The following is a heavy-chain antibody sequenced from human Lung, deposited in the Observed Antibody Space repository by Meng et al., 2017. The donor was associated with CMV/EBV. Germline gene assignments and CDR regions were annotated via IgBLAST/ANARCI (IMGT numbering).Heavy chain of an antibody. J-gene: IGHJ6*02. D-gene: IGHD3-9*01. CDR1: GYTFTNYD. Sequence: ASXXVSXKASGYTFTNYDINWVRQAAGQGLEWIGWMNPDSGKTDYAQKFQGRVTFTRNIGISTAYMELSSLSSEDTAVYYCARADDIADEMLRSVYYYGMDVWXQGTXVTVSS. CDR3: ARADDIADEMLRSVYYYGMDV. CDR2: MNPDSGKT. V-gene: IGHV1-8*03.